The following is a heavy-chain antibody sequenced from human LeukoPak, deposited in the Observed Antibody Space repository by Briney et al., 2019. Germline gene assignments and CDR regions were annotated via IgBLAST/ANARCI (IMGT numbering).Heavy chain of an antibody. CDR2: INPSDGKT. D-gene: IGHD5-12*01. CDR3: ARGYSGYDSDY. Sequence: ASVKVSCKASGYTFTSYYIHWVRQAPGQGLEWMGIINPSDGKTKYAQKFQGRATMTRDTSTSTVYMELSSLRSEDTAVYYCARGYSGYDSDYWGQGTLVTVSS. J-gene: IGHJ4*02. V-gene: IGHV1-46*01. CDR1: GYTFTSYY.